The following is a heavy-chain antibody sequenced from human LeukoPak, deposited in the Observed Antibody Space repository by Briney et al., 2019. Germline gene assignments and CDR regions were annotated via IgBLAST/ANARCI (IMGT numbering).Heavy chain of an antibody. D-gene: IGHD6-19*01. Sequence: ASVKVSCKASGYTFTSYDINWVRQATGQGLEWMGWMNPNGGNTGYAQKFQGRVTMTRNTSISTAYMELSSLRSEDTAVYYCARTHSSGWYSVFYYYYGMDVWGQGTTVTVSS. CDR2: MNPNGGNT. V-gene: IGHV1-8*01. CDR1: GYTFTSYD. CDR3: ARTHSSGWYSVFYYYYGMDV. J-gene: IGHJ6*02.